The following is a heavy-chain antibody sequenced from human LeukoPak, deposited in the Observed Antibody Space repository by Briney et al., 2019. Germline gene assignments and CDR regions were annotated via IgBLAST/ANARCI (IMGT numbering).Heavy chain of an antibody. J-gene: IGHJ4*02. V-gene: IGHV1-2*02. Sequence: ASVTVSFTTSGYSFTIYYIHWVRQAPGQGLEWMGWINPSSGGTEYAQKFQGRVTMTGDTSISTAYMELSRLRSDDTAVYYCARDRGSSWYVDYWGQGTLVTVSS. D-gene: IGHD6-13*01. CDR3: ARDRGSSWYVDY. CDR2: INPSSGGT. CDR1: GYSFTIYY.